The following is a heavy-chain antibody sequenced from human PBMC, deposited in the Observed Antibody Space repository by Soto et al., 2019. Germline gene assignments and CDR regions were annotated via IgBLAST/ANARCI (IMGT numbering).Heavy chain of an antibody. V-gene: IGHV3-23*01. Sequence: EVQLLESGGGLVQPGESLRLSCAASGFTFSSYAMSWVRQAPGKGLEWVSSVSGSGGSTYYADSMRGRISISRDNSKNMLYLQMDSLRVEDTAVYYCAKDGSSSFGYFDCWGRGSLVTVSS. CDR3: AKDGSSSFGYFDC. CDR2: VSGSGGST. D-gene: IGHD6-13*01. J-gene: IGHJ4*02. CDR1: GFTFSSYA.